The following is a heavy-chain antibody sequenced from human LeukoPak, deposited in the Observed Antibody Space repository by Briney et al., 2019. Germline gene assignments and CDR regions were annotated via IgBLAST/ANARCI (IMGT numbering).Heavy chain of an antibody. CDR3: ARATLVPS. V-gene: IGHV1-2*06. CDR2: MNPDTGGT. J-gene: IGHJ1*01. Sequence: ASVKVSCKTSGYTLTANYLHWVRHAPGQGLEWMGRMNPDTGGTNYAQRFQGRVTMTRDTSINTAYMELTGLRFDDTAIYYCARATLVPSWGQGTLVTVSS. D-gene: IGHD3-10*01. CDR1: GYTLTANY.